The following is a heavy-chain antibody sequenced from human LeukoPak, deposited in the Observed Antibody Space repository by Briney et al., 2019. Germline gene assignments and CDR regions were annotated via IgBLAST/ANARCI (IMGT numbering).Heavy chain of an antibody. Sequence: SETLSLTCAVYGGSFSGYYWSWIRQPPGKGLEWIGEINHSGSTNYNPSLKSRVTISVDTSKNQFSLKLSSVTAAGTAVYYCARVLPKMPYDYWGQGTLVTVSS. CDR2: INHSGST. J-gene: IGHJ4*02. D-gene: IGHD2-2*01. V-gene: IGHV4-34*01. CDR3: ARVLPKMPYDY. CDR1: GGSFSGYY.